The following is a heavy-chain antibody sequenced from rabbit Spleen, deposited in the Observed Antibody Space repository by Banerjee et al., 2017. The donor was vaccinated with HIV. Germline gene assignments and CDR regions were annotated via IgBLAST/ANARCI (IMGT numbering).Heavy chain of an antibody. J-gene: IGHJ4*01. CDR2: SYAGSSGST. CDR3: ARAYTSGTDYHAFNL. Sequence: QEQLEESGGGLVKPGASLTLTCKASGFSFNSGYDMCWVRQAPGKGLEWIACSYAGSSGSTYSAIWAKGRFTIFKTSSTTVTLQMTSLTAADTATYFCARAYTSGTDYHAFNLWGQGTLVTVS. D-gene: IGHD1-1*01. V-gene: IGHV1S45*01. CDR1: GFSFNSGYD.